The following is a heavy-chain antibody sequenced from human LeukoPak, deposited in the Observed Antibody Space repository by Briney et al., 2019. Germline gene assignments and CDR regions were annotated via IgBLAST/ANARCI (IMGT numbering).Heavy chain of an antibody. V-gene: IGHV4-39*01. CDR1: GGSIRCSSYY. J-gene: IGHJ4*02. D-gene: IGHD4-17*01. Sequence: SETLSLTCTVSGGSIRCSSYYWGWIRQPPGKGLEWIGSIYYSGSTYYNPSLKSRVTISVDTSKNQFSLKLSSVTAADTAVYYCARHVRPDYAIDYWGQGTLVTVSS. CDR3: ARHVRPDYAIDY. CDR2: IYYSGST.